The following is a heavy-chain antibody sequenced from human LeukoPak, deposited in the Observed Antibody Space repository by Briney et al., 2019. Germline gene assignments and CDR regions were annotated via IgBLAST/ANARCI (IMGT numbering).Heavy chain of an antibody. CDR3: AKAPYYDSSGYHITLFDY. CDR1: GFTVSSNY. Sequence: GGSLRLSCAASGFTVSSNYMSWVRQAPGKGLEWVSAISGSGGSTYYADSVKGRFTISRDNSKNTLYLQMNSLRAEDTAVYYCAKAPYYDSSGYHITLFDYWGQGTLVTVSS. V-gene: IGHV3-23*01. J-gene: IGHJ4*02. CDR2: ISGSGGST. D-gene: IGHD3-22*01.